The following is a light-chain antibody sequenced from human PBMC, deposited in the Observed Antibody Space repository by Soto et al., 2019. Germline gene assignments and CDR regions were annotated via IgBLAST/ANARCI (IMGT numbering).Light chain of an antibody. CDR1: SSDVGGYDY. CDR2: DVS. V-gene: IGLV2-8*01. J-gene: IGLJ1*01. CDR3: SSYAGTYIV. Sequence: QSALTQPPSASGSPGQSVAISCTGTSSDVGGYDYVSWYQQHPGKAPKLMIYDVSKRPSGVPDRFSGSKSGNTASLTVSGLHAEDEADYYYSSYAGTYIVFGTGTKLTVL.